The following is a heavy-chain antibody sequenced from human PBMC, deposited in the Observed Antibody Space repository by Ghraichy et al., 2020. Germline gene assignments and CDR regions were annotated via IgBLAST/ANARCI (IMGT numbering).Heavy chain of an antibody. J-gene: IGHJ4*02. Sequence: GGSLRLSCAASGFIFSNYWMSWVRQAPGKGLEWVANIKQDGSEKYYVDSVKGRFTISRDNAKNSLYLQMNSLRAEDTAVYFCATSFRQQLVQKHDYWGQGTLVTVSS. CDR2: IKQDGSEK. V-gene: IGHV3-7*03. CDR1: GFIFSNYW. CDR3: ATSFRQQLVQKHDY. D-gene: IGHD6-13*01.